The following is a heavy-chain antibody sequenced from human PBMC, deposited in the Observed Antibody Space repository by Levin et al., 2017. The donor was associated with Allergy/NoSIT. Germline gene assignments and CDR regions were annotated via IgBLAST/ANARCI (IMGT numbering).Heavy chain of an antibody. J-gene: IGHJ4*02. V-gene: IGHV4-39*07. Sequence: ASETLSLTCTVSGGSISNSTYYWGWIRQPPEKGLEWIGTVYYTGSTYYNPSLKNRVTISVDTSKNHFSLKLGSVTAADTALYYCARASTLYGHFDYWGQGALVAVSS. CDR3: ARASTLYGHFDY. CDR1: GGSISNSTYY. CDR2: VYYTGST. D-gene: IGHD2-2*01.